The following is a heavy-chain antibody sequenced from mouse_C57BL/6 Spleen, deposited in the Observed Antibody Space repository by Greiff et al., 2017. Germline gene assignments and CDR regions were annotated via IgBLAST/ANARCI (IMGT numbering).Heavy chain of an antibody. CDR1: GFTFSDAW. J-gene: IGHJ1*03. Sequence: EVKVEESGGGLVQPGGSMKLSCAASGFTFSDAWMDWVRQSPEKGLEWVAEIRNKANNHATYYAESVKGRFTISRDDSKSSVYLQMNSLRAEDTGIYYCTRAGPSYWYFDVWGTGTTVTVSS. CDR2: IRNKANNHAT. V-gene: IGHV6-6*01. CDR3: TRAGPSYWYFDV.